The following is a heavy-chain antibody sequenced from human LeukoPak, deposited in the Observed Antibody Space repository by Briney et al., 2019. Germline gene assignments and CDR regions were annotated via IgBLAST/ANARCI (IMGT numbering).Heavy chain of an antibody. CDR3: AREAGATTTYYFDY. D-gene: IGHD1-26*01. Sequence: SETLSLTCAVYGGSFSGYYWSWIRQPPGKGLECIGEINHSGNTNYNPSLKSRVTISVDTSKKQFSLKLNSMTAADTAVYYCAREAGATTTYYFDYWGQGTLVTVSS. CDR1: GGSFSGYY. CDR2: INHSGNT. J-gene: IGHJ4*02. V-gene: IGHV4-34*01.